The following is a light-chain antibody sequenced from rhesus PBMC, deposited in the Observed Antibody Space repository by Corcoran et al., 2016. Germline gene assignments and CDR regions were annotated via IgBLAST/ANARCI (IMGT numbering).Light chain of an antibody. CDR1: ENVNNY. V-gene: IGKV1-74*01. J-gene: IGKJ4*01. CDR2: YAT. Sequence: DIQMTQSPSSLPASVGDRATITCRASENVNNYLNWYQQKPGKAPKLLIYYATTLQSGVPSRFSGSGSGTEFTLTISSLQPDAFATYYCQQYNGLPLTFGGGTKVEIE. CDR3: QQYNGLPLT.